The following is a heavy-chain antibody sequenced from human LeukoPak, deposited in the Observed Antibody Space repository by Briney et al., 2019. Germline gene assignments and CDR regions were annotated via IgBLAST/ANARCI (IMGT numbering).Heavy chain of an antibody. V-gene: IGHV1-18*01. J-gene: IGHJ5*02. CDR3: AGDGDSSSWYVWFDP. CDR1: GYTFTSYG. D-gene: IGHD6-13*01. CDR2: ISAYNGNT. Sequence: GASVKVSCKASGYTFTSYGISWVRQAPGQGLEWMGWISAYNGNTNYAQKLQGRVTMTTDTSTSTAYMELRSLRSDDTAVYYCAGDGDSSSWYVWFDPWGQGTLVTVSS.